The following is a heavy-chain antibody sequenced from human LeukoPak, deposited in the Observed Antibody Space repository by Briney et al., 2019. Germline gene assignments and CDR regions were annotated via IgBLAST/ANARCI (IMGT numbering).Heavy chain of an antibody. CDR1: GGSISSGSYY. D-gene: IGHD1-26*01. CDR3: ARDGPSSGTYSSSWYFDL. Sequence: PSQTLSLTCTVSGGSISSGSYYWSWIRQPAGKGREWIGRIYSTGSTNYNPSLKRRVTISVNTSENQFSLKLSSVTAADTASYYCARDGPSSGTYSSSWYFDLWGRGTLVTVSS. J-gene: IGHJ2*01. CDR2: IYSTGST. V-gene: IGHV4-61*02.